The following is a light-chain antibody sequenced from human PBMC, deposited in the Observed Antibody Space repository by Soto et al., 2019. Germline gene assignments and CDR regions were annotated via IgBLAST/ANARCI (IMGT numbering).Light chain of an antibody. V-gene: IGLV2-11*01. J-gene: IGLJ3*02. CDR3: CSFSGSYTFWV. CDR2: DVS. Sequence: QSALTQPRSVSGSPGQSVTISCTGTSSDVGDYNYVSWYQQYPGKAPKLVIYDVSKRPSGVPDRFSGAKSGNTASLTISGLQAEDEADYYGCSFSGSYTFWVFGGGTKLTV. CDR1: SSDVGDYNY.